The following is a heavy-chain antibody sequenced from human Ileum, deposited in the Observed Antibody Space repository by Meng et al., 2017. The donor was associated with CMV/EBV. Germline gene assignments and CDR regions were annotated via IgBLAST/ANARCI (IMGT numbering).Heavy chain of an antibody. CDR1: GFSFSNSW. CDR2: MNSDGPTI. D-gene: IGHD1-14*01. CDR3: ATAGNYYFGN. V-gene: IGHV3-74*01. Sequence: GESLKISCAASGFSFSNSWMHWVRQAPGKGLVWVSRMNSDGPTINYADSVRGRFTISRDNAKNTLYLQMNSLRDEDTAVYYCATAGNYYFGNWGQGTLVTVSS. J-gene: IGHJ4*02.